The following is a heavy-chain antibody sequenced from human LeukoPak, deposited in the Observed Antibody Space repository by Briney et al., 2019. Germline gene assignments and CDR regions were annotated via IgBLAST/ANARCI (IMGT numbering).Heavy chain of an antibody. CDR3: ARGSVLAYRY. CDR1: GGSFSGYY. CDR2: IYHSGST. Sequence: PETLSLTCAVYGGSFSGYYWSWIRQPPGKGLEWIGYIYHSGSTYYNPSLKSRVTISVDRSKNQFSLKLSSVTAADTAVYYCARGSVLAYRYWGQGTLVTVSS. J-gene: IGHJ4*02. V-gene: IGHV4-34*01. D-gene: IGHD2-21*01.